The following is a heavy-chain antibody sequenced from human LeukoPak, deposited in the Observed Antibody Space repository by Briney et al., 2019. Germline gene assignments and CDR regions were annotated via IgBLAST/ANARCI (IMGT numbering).Heavy chain of an antibody. CDR2: MNPNSGNT. V-gene: IGHV1-8*01. J-gene: IGHJ6*03. CDR1: GSTFTSYD. D-gene: IGHD6-6*01. CDR3: AKCDIGSSSRRTYYYYYMDV. Sequence: ASVKVSCKASGSTFTSYDINWVRQATGQGLEWMGWMNPNSGNTGYAQKFQGRVTMTRNTSISTAYMELSSLRSEDTAVYYCAKCDIGSSSRRTYYYYYMDVWGKGTTVTVSS.